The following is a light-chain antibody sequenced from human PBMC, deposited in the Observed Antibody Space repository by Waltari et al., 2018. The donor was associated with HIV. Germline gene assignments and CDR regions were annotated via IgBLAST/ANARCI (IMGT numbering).Light chain of an antibody. CDR2: TAH. J-gene: IGLJ2*01. CDR1: SGDVGTSDL. CDR3: CSYAGTVV. V-gene: IGLV2-23*01. Sequence: QSALSQPASVSGSPGQSITISCTGGSGDVGTSDLVSWYPRIQGSAPKLILYTAHKRPSGGSNRFSGSKSGGTASLTISGLQADDEGHYYCCSYAGTVVFGGGTELTVL.